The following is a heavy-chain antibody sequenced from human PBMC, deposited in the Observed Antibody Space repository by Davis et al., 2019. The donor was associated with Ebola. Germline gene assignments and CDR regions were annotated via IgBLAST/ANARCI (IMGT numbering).Heavy chain of an antibody. CDR3: ARVNQDIVVVPAAKRNWFDP. CDR2: ISSSSSYI. J-gene: IGHJ5*02. D-gene: IGHD2-2*01. V-gene: IGHV3-21*01. Sequence: GESLKISCAASGFTFSSYAMNWVRQAPGKGLEWVSSISSSSSYIYYADSVKGRFTISRDNAKNSLYLQMNSLRAEDTAVYYCARVNQDIVVVPAAKRNWFDPWGQGTLVTVSS. CDR1: GFTFSSYA.